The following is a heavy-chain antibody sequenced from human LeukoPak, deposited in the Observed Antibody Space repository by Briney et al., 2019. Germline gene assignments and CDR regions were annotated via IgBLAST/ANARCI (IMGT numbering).Heavy chain of an antibody. V-gene: IGHV3-30*02. CDR1: GFIFSSHG. CDR3: AKDRVGYCSGGSCYSEAYWFDP. Sequence: GGSLRLSCAASGFIFSSHGMHWVRQAPGKGLEWVAVIWYDGSNKYYADSVKGRFTISRDNSKNTLYLQMNSLRAEDTAVYYCAKDRVGYCSGGSCYSEAYWFDPWGQGTLVTVSS. D-gene: IGHD2-15*01. J-gene: IGHJ5*02. CDR2: IWYDGSNK.